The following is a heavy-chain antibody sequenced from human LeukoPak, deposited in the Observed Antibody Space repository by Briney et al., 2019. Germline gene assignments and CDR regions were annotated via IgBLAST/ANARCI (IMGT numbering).Heavy chain of an antibody. V-gene: IGHV3-23*01. CDR1: GFTFSTYA. J-gene: IGHJ4*02. CDR3: AKEQRGDSSSFGGDY. CDR2: IGGSGGST. D-gene: IGHD6-6*01. Sequence: GGSLRLSCAASGFTFSTYATSWVRQAPEKGQGWVSGIGGSGGSTFYAASVTGRFTTSRDNSKNTLYLQMNSLRAEDTAVYYCAKEQRGDSSSFGGDYWGQGTLVTVSS.